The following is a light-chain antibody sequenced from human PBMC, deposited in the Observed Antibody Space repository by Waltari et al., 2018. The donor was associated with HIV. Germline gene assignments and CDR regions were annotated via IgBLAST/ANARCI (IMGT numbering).Light chain of an antibody. CDR2: EVS. Sequence: QSALTQPASVSGSPGQSITISCPGTSSDVGGYNYVSWYHQHPGKAPKLMIYEVSTRPSGVSNRFSGSKSGNTASLTISGLQAEDEADYYCSSYTSSSHVVFGGGTKLTVL. J-gene: IGLJ2*01. CDR3: SSYTSSSHVV. CDR1: SSDVGGYNY. V-gene: IGLV2-14*01.